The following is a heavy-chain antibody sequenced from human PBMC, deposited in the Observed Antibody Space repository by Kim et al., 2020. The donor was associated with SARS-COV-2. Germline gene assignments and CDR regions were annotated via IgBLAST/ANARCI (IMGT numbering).Heavy chain of an antibody. J-gene: IGHJ4*02. CDR2: ISYDGSNK. CDR3: ARDLSYYYDSSGYWFDY. V-gene: IGHV3-30*04. Sequence: GGSLRLSCAASGFTFSSYAMHWVRQAPGKGLEWVAVISYDGSNKYYADSVKGRFTISRDNSKNTLYLQMNSLRAEDTAVYYCARDLSYYYDSSGYWFDYWGQGTLVTVSS. D-gene: IGHD3-22*01. CDR1: GFTFSSYA.